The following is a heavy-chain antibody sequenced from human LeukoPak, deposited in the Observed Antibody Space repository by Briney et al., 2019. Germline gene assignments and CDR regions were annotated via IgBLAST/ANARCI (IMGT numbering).Heavy chain of an antibody. CDR3: ARDRSSGTTIYDAFDI. J-gene: IGHJ3*02. Sequence: GGSLRLSCAASGFTFSDYYMSWIRQAPGKGLAWVSYISSSGSTIYYADSVKGRFTISRDNAKNSLYLQMNSLRAEDTAVYYCARDRSSGTTIYDAFDIWGQGTMVTVSS. CDR2: ISSSGSTI. CDR1: GFTFSDYY. D-gene: IGHD1-7*01. V-gene: IGHV3-11*01.